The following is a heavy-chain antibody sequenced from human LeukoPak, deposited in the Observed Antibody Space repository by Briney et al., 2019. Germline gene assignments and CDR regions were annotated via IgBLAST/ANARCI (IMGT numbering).Heavy chain of an antibody. CDR2: IYYSGST. CDR3: ARGANWGYVNNWFDP. J-gene: IGHJ5*02. Sequence: SETLSLTCTVSGGSIGSYYWSWIRQPPGKGLEWIGYIYYSGSTNYNPSLKSRVTISVDTSKNQFSLKLSSVTAADTAVYYCARGANWGYVNNWFDPWGQGTLVTVSS. D-gene: IGHD7-27*01. V-gene: IGHV4-59*01. CDR1: GGSIGSYY.